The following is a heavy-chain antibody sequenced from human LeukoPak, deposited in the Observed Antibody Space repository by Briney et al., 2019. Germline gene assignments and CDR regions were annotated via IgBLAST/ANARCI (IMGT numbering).Heavy chain of an antibody. CDR1: GFTFSSYA. CDR3: AKDNWEGSSGWYGY. V-gene: IGHV3-23*01. Sequence: GGSLRLSCAASGFTFSSYAMSWVRQAPGKGLEWVSAISGSGGSRYYADSVKGRFTISRDNSKNTLYLQMNSLRAEDTAVYYCAKDNWEGSSGWYGYWGQGTLVTVSS. J-gene: IGHJ4*02. D-gene: IGHD6-19*01. CDR2: ISGSGGSR.